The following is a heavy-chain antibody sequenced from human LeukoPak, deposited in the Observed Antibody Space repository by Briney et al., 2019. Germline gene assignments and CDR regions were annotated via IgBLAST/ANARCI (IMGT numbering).Heavy chain of an antibody. CDR3: AARYCSSTSCSDDAFDI. V-gene: IGHV3-21*01. J-gene: IGHJ3*02. CDR2: ISSSSNYI. D-gene: IGHD2-2*01. Sequence: GGSLRLSCAASGFTFSSYSMKWVRQAPGKGLEWVSFISSSSNYIYYPDSVKGRFTISRDNAKNSLYLQMNSLRAEDTAVYYCAARYCSSTSCSDDAFDIWGHGTMVTVSS. CDR1: GFTFSSYS.